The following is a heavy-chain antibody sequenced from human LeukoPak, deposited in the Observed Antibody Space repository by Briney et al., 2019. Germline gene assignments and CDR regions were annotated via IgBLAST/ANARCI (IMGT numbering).Heavy chain of an antibody. CDR1: GFTFSSYA. CDR2: ISGSGGST. Sequence: GGSLRLSCAASGFTFSSYAMSWVRQAPGKGLEWVLAISGSGGSTYYADSVKGRFTISRDNSKNTLYLQMNSLRAEDTAVYYCAKVGGSYYSYFDYWGQGTLVTVSS. D-gene: IGHD1-26*01. J-gene: IGHJ4*02. V-gene: IGHV3-23*01. CDR3: AKVGGSYYSYFDY.